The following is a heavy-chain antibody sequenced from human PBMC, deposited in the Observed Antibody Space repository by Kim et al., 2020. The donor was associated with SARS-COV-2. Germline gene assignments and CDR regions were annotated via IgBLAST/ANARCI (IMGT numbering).Heavy chain of an antibody. J-gene: IGHJ3*02. Sequence: ASVKVSCKASGYTFTSYDINWVRQATGQGLEWMGWMNPNSGNTGYAQKFQGRVTMTRNTSISTAYMELSSLRSEDTAVYYCARPFYGDYPDAFDIWGQGTMVTVSS. V-gene: IGHV1-8*01. CDR3: ARPFYGDYPDAFDI. CDR2: MNPNSGNT. CDR1: GYTFTSYD. D-gene: IGHD4-17*01.